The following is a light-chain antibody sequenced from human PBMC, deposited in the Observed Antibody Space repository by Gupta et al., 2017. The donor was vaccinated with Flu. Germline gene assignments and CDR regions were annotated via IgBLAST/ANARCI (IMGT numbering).Light chain of an antibody. CDR1: SGSIASNY. V-gene: IGLV6-57*03. CDR2: EDN. Sequence: NFMLTQPHSVSESPGKTVTTSCTRSSGSIASNYVQWYQQRPGSAPTTVIDEDNQRPSGVPDRFSCAIDSSSNAASLTIWGLKTEDEAYYYCQSYDSSINWVFGGGTKLTVL. CDR3: QSYDSSINWV. J-gene: IGLJ3*02.